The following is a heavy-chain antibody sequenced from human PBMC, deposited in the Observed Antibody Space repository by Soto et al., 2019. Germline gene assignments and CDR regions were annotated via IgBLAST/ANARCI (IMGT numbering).Heavy chain of an antibody. Sequence: GASVKVSCKASGYTFTSYNVNWARQATGQGLEWMGWMNPNSGNTGYAQKFQGRVTLTRNTSISTAHMEVSSLRSEDTAVYYCARASSGYGFDAFDMWGQGTMVTVSS. CDR2: MNPNSGNT. J-gene: IGHJ3*02. CDR3: ARASSGYGFDAFDM. V-gene: IGHV1-8*01. D-gene: IGHD5-12*01. CDR1: GYTFTSYN.